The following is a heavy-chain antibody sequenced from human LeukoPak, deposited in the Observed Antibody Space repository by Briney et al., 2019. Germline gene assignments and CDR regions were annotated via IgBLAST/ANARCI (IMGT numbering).Heavy chain of an antibody. CDR3: ARRRRGYCSGGSCHIDY. J-gene: IGHJ4*02. Sequence: KSSETLSLTCTVCGGCFSDYCWSWIRQPPGKGLEWLGEINHSGSTNYNPSLKSRVTISVDTSKNQFSLKLSSVTAADTAVYYCARRRRGYCSGGSCHIDYWGQGTLVTVSS. CDR2: INHSGST. CDR1: GGCFSDYC. D-gene: IGHD2-15*01. V-gene: IGHV4-34*01.